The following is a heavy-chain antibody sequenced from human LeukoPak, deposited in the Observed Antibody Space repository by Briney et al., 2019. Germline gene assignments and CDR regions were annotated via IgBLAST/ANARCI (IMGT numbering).Heavy chain of an antibody. Sequence: GGSLRLSCAASGSTFSSHTMNWVRQAPGKGLEWISYISSTSSVIYYADSVKGRFTISRDNAKNSPYLQMSSLRAEDTAVYYCAREQGSFDYWGQGTLVTVSS. V-gene: IGHV3-48*04. CDR2: ISSTSSVI. J-gene: IGHJ4*02. CDR1: GSTFSSHT. CDR3: AREQGSFDY.